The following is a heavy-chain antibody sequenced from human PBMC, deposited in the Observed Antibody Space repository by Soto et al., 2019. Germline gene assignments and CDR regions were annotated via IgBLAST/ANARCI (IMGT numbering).Heavy chain of an antibody. J-gene: IGHJ6*02. CDR3: AKGGSGNYLTYYYYYGMDV. CDR1: GFSLSNNG. Sequence: GGSLRLSCAASGFSLSNNGMHWVRQAPGKGLEWVAVISYDGNNKYYADSVKGRFTISRDNSKNTVYLEMNNLRAEDTAMYYCAKGGSGNYLTYYYYYGMDVWGHGTTVTVSS. V-gene: IGHV3-30*18. D-gene: IGHD3-22*01. CDR2: ISYDGNNK.